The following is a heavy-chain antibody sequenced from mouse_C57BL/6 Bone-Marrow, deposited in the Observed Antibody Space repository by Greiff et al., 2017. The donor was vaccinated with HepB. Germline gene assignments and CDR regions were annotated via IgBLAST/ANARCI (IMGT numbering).Heavy chain of an antibody. CDR1: GYAFSSYW. CDR2: IYPGDGDT. CDR3: ARTYYYYAMDY. V-gene: IGHV1-80*01. Sequence: QVQLQQSGAELVKPGASVKISCNASGYAFSSYWMNWVKQRPGKGLEWIGQIYPGDGDTNYNGKFKGKATLTADKSSSTAYMQLSSLTSEDSAVYFCARTYYYYAMDYWGQGTSVTVSS. J-gene: IGHJ4*01. D-gene: IGHD1-1*01.